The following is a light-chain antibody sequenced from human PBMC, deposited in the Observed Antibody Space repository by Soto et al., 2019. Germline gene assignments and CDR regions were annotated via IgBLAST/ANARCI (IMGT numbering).Light chain of an antibody. CDR3: QRCSSSPLT. V-gene: IGKV3-20*01. CDR1: QSVSSSY. CDR2: GAS. J-gene: IGKJ4*01. Sequence: EIVLTQSPGTLSLSPGERATLSCRASQSVSSSYLAWYQQKPGQAPRPLIYGASSRAAGLQDSCSGGGSGTDFTLSLSRLETADFAVYYCQRCSSSPLTFGGGTKVDIK.